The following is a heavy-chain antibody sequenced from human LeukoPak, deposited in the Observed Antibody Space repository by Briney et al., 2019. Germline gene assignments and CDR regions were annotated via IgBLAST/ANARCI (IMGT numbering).Heavy chain of an antibody. CDR3: ANRFMASRADY. V-gene: IGHV3-7*03. D-gene: IGHD3-3*01. J-gene: IGHJ4*02. Sequence: GGSLRLSCAASGFAFNNYCMSWFRQAPGKGLEWVASIKQGGREKYLVDSVKGRFTISRDNSKNLLYLQMNSLRAEDTAVYYCANRFMASRADYWGQGTLVTVSS. CDR1: GFAFNNYC. CDR2: IKQGGREK.